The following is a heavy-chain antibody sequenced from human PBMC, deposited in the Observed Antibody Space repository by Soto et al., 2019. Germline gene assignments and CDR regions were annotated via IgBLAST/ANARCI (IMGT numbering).Heavy chain of an antibody. CDR3: ARYERMDV. V-gene: IGHV1-58*02. J-gene: IGHJ6*02. D-gene: IGHD2-15*01. CDR1: GFDFGSFG. CDR2: IVVASGRT. Sequence: SVKVSCKASGFDFGSFGIQFLRQTRGRGLEWIGWIVVASGRTNYARQFQGRVAFSRDMSSTTAYMDLYDLKSDDTAVYYCARYERMDVWGQGTTVTVSS.